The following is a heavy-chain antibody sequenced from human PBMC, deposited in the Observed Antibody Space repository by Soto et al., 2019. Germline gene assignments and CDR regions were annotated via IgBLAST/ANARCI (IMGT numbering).Heavy chain of an antibody. D-gene: IGHD4-17*01. CDR2: IYYIGST. V-gene: IGHV4-30-4*01. J-gene: IGHJ6*02. CDR1: GGSISSGDYY. CDR3: ARGPLYGDNRYYYYGMDV. Sequence: SETLSLTCPVSGGSISSGDYYWSWIRQPPGKGLGWVGYIYYIGSTYYTPSLKRRVTISVDTSKNQFSLKLSSVTAADTAVYYCARGPLYGDNRYYYYGMDVWGQGTTVTVSS.